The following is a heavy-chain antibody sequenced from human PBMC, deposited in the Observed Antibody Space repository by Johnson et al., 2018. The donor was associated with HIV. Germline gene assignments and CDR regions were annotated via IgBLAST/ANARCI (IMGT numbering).Heavy chain of an antibody. J-gene: IGHJ3*02. V-gene: IGHV3-30*04. CDR2: ISYDGRNK. Sequence: VQLVESGGGVVQPGRSLRLSCAASGFTFSSYAMHWVRQAPGKGLEGVEVISYDGRNKYYADSVKGRLTIARDNSKNTLYRQMNSLRAEDTAVYYCARDGTWELHRHAFDIWGQGTTVIVSS. CDR1: GFTFSSYA. CDR3: ARDGTWELHRHAFDI. D-gene: IGHD1-26*01.